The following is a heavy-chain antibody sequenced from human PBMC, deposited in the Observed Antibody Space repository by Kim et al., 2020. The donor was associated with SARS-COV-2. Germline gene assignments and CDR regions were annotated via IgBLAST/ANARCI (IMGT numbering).Heavy chain of an antibody. D-gene: IGHD2-15*01. CDR1: GFTFDDYA. Sequence: GGSLRLSCAASGFTFDDYAMHWVRQAPGKGLEWVSGISWNSGSIGYADSVKGRFTISRDNAKNSLYLQMNSLIAEDTALYYCAKDGYCSGGSCYSQLSYYGMDVWGQGTTVTVSS. J-gene: IGHJ6*02. V-gene: IGHV3-9*01. CDR2: ISWNSGSI. CDR3: AKDGYCSGGSCYSQLSYYGMDV.